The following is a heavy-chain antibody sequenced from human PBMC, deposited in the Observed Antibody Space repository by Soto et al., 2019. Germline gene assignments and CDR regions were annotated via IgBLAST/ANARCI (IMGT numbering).Heavy chain of an antibody. J-gene: IGHJ4*02. Sequence: PGGSLRLSCAASGFTFSSYAMSWVRQAPGKGLEWVSAISGSGGSTYYADSVKGRFTISRDNSKNTLYLQMNSLRAEDTAVYYCAKDQRYYYDSSGYYSYWGQGTLVTVSS. CDR3: AKDQRYYYDSSGYYSY. V-gene: IGHV3-23*01. CDR1: GFTFSSYA. CDR2: ISGSGGST. D-gene: IGHD3-22*01.